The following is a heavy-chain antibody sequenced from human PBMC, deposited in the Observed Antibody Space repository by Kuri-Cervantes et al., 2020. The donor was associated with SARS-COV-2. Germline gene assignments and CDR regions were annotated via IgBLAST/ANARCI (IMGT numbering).Heavy chain of an antibody. J-gene: IGHJ4*02. V-gene: IGHV1-2*02. D-gene: IGHD1-1*01. CDR3: ARLRELEEGY. CDR2: INPRSGGT. CDR1: GDTFSSYA. Sequence: ASVKVSCKASGDTFSSYAISWVRQAPGQGLEWMGWINPRSGGTKFVEKFQGRVTMTRDTSISTVYMEMNRLRSDDTAVYYCARLRELEEGYWGQGTLVTVSS.